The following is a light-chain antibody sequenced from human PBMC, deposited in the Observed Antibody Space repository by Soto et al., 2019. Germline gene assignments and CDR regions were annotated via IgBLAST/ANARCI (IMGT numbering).Light chain of an antibody. V-gene: IGLV4-69*01. CDR2: LNSDGSH. CDR3: QTWGTSIVI. Sequence: QPVLTQSPSASASLGASVKLTCTLSSGHSSDAIAWHQQQPEKGPRFLMNLNSDGSHTKGDGIPDRFSGSSSGAERYLTISSLQSEDEADYYCQTWGTSIVIFGGGTKLTVL. J-gene: IGLJ2*01. CDR1: SGHSSDA.